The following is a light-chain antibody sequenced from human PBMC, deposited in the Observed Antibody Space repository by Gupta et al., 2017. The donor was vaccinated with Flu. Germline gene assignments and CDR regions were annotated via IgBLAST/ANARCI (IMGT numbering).Light chain of an antibody. CDR1: NIGSKS. Sequence: SYLLTQPPSVSVAPGQTARITCGGNNIGSKSFHWYQRKPGKAPVLVVYNDNDRPSGIPERFSGSNSGNAATLAISRVEAGDEADYYCQVWDSTTEYVFGTGTEVTVL. CDR3: QVWDSTTEYV. V-gene: IGLV3-21*02. J-gene: IGLJ1*01. CDR2: NDN.